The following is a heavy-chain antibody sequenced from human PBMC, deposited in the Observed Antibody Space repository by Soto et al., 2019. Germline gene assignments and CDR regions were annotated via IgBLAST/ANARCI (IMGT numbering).Heavy chain of an antibody. J-gene: IGHJ4*02. CDR2: VYSTGTT. CDR1: GGPITYGDYY. Sequence: SETLSLTCSVSGGPITYGDYYWTWIRQPPGKGLEFIGYVYSTGTTYYDPSFQSRVMMSQDTSKNEFSMTLSSLTAADTAVYYCAHSPIVVVIYLFDYWGQGTLVTVSS. CDR3: AHSPIVVVIYLFDY. D-gene: IGHD3-22*01. V-gene: IGHV4-30-4*01.